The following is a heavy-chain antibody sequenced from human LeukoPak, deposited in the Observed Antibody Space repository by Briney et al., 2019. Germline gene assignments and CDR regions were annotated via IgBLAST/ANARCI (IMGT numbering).Heavy chain of an antibody. CDR2: IYYSGST. CDR1: GGSISSYY. J-gene: IGHJ4*02. V-gene: IGHV4-59*08. Sequence: SETLSLTCTVSGGSISSYYWSWLRQPPGKGLEWIGYIYYSGSTNYNPSLKSRVTISVDTSKNQFSLKVSSVTAADTAVYYCARGSSWSYYFDYWGQGTLVTVSS. D-gene: IGHD6-13*01. CDR3: ARGSSWSYYFDY.